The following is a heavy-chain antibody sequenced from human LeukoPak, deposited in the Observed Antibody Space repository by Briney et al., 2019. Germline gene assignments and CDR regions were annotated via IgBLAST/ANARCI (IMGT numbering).Heavy chain of an antibody. CDR1: GYTFTGYY. Sequence: GASVKVSCKASGYTFTGYYMHWVRQAPGQGLEWMGWINPNSGGTNYAQKFQGRVTMTRDTSISTAYMELSSLRSEDTAVYYCASRYGYSSSPNYFDYWGQGTLVTVSS. D-gene: IGHD6-13*01. V-gene: IGHV1-2*02. CDR3: ASRYGYSSSPNYFDY. J-gene: IGHJ4*02. CDR2: INPNSGGT.